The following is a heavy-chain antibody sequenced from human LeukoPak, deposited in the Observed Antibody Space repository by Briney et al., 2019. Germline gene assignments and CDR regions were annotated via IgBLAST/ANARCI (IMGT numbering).Heavy chain of an antibody. CDR1: GGTFSSYA. CDR2: IIPILGIA. Sequence: GASVKVSCKASGGTFSSYAISWVRQAPGQGLEWMGRIIPILGIANYAQKFQGRVTITADKSTSTAYMELSSLRSEVTAVYYCARGPGYCSGGSCYPYYYYYYGMDVWGQGTTVTVSS. D-gene: IGHD2-15*01. CDR3: ARGPGYCSGGSCYPYYYYYYGMDV. V-gene: IGHV1-69*04. J-gene: IGHJ6*02.